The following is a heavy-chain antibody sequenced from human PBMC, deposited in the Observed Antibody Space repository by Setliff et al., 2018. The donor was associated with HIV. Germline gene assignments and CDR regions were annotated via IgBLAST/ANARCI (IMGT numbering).Heavy chain of an antibody. D-gene: IGHD2-15*01. V-gene: IGHV1-69*13. Sequence: SVKVSCKTSGGTLSNYVITWVRQAPGQGREWMGMIIPMYNIPAYAQKFQGRVTFTADESTSTAYMELSSLISEDTAVYYCALPYCGGGNCWSSASLPPAGWFDPWGQGTLVTVSS. J-gene: IGHJ5*02. CDR2: IIPMYNIP. CDR3: ALPYCGGGNCWSSASLPPAGWFDP. CDR1: GGTLSNYV.